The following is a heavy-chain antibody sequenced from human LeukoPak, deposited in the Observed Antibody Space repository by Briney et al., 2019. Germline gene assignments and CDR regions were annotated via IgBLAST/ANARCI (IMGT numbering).Heavy chain of an antibody. V-gene: IGHV4-4*07. D-gene: IGHD2-21*01. CDR3: ARGRADPYSFDS. Sequence: SESLSLTCTVSGVSINFYYRSWIRQPAGKGLEWVGRIYSAGRTNCSISLKSRVTMSVDKSKNQFSLNLSSVTAADAAVYYCARGRADPYSFDSWGQGTLVTVSS. J-gene: IGHJ4*02. CDR1: GVSINFYY. CDR2: IYSAGRT.